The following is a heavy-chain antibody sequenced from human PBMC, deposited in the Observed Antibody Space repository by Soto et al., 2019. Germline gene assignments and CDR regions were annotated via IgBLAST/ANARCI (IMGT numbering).Heavy chain of an antibody. V-gene: IGHV3-30*04. J-gene: IGHJ4*02. CDR3: ARDLSGYGYDY. Sequence: GGSLRLSCADSGSTFSSYAMHWVRQAPGKGLEWVAIISYDGSIKYYADSVKGRFTISRDNSKNTLYLQMNSLRAEDTAVYYCARDLSGYGYDYWGQGTLVTVSS. CDR2: ISYDGSIK. D-gene: IGHD5-18*01. CDR1: GSTFSSYA.